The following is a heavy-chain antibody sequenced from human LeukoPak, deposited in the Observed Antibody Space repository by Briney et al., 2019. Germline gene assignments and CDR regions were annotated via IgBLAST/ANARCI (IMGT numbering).Heavy chain of an antibody. D-gene: IGHD3-16*01. V-gene: IGHV3-72*01. CDR2: IKSIDTGYTT. J-gene: IGHJ2*01. CDR3: VLAESPYH. Sequence: GGSLRLSCAVSGFIFSNHCMGWVRQAPGKGLEWVGRIKSIDTGYTTDYAASVKGRFTISRDDSKKSLYVQINSLKSEDTAVYYYVLAESPYHWGRGTLVTVSS. CDR1: GFIFSNHC.